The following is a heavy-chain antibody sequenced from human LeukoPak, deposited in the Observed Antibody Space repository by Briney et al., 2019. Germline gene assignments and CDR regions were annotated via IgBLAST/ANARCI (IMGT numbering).Heavy chain of an antibody. Sequence: GESLQISCKGSAYSFTSNWIGWVRQMPGKGREWMGIIYPGDSDTRYSPSFQGQVTISADKSISTAYLQWSSLKASDTAIYYCARRSSIATRLFDYWGQGTLVTVSS. J-gene: IGHJ4*02. CDR2: IYPGDSDT. CDR3: ARRSSIATRLFDY. CDR1: AYSFTSNW. D-gene: IGHD6-6*01. V-gene: IGHV5-51*01.